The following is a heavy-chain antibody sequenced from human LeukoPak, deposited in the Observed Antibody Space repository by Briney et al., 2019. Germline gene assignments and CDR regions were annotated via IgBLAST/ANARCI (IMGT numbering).Heavy chain of an antibody. CDR3: ARQLGYCSGGSCSFYFDY. J-gene: IGHJ4*02. V-gene: IGHV4-39*01. CDR2: IYYSGST. CDR1: GGSISSNGYY. D-gene: IGHD2-15*01. Sequence: SETLYLTCTVSGGSISSNGYYWGWIRQPPRKGLQWIGTIYYSGSTYYNPSLRSRVTISVDTSMNQFSLKLSSVTAADTAVYYCARQLGYCSGGSCSFYFDYWGQGTLVTVSS.